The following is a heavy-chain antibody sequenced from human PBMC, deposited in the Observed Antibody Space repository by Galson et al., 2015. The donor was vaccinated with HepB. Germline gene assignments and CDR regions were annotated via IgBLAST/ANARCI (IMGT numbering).Heavy chain of an antibody. D-gene: IGHD6-13*01. CDR2: ISRGNSFI. Sequence: LRLSCAASKFTFSAYTMNWVRQAPGKGLEWVSSISRGNSFIYYADSVKGRFTISRDNAKKSLYLQMNSLRAEDTAVYYCARDLIAAGLDYYAMDVWGQGTTVTVSS. V-gene: IGHV3-21*01. CDR1: KFTFSAYT. J-gene: IGHJ6*02. CDR3: ARDLIAAGLDYYAMDV.